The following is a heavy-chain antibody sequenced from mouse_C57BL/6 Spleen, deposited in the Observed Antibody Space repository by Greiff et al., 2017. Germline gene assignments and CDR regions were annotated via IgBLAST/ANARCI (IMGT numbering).Heavy chain of an antibody. V-gene: IGHV5-9*01. CDR2: ISGGGGNT. D-gene: IGHD1-1*01. Sequence: DVMLVESGGGLVKPGGSLKLSCAASGFTFSSYTMSWVRQTPEKRLEWVATISGGGGNTYYPDSVKGRFTISRDNAKNTLYLQMSSLRSEDTALYYCARQGYYGSYYYAMDYWGQGTSVTVSS. J-gene: IGHJ4*01. CDR1: GFTFSSYT. CDR3: ARQGYYGSYYYAMDY.